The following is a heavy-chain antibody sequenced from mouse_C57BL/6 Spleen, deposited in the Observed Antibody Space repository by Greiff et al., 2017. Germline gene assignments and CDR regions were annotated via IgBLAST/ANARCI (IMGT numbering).Heavy chain of an antibody. V-gene: IGHV5-17*01. D-gene: IGHD1-1*01. J-gene: IGHJ4*01. CDR3: ARQYYGSSYYAKDY. CDR1: GFTFSDYG. CDR2: ISSGSSTI. Sequence: EVKLMESGGGLVKPGGSLKLSCAASGFTFSDYGMHWVRQAPEKGLEWVAYISSGSSTIYYADTVKGRFTISRDNAKNTLFLQMTSLRSEDTAMYYCARQYYGSSYYAKDYWGQGTSVTVSS.